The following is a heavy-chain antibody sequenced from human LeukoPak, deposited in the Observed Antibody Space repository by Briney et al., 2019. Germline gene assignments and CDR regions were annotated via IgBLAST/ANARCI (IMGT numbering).Heavy chain of an antibody. V-gene: IGHV3-64*01. CDR2: ISSNGGST. CDR1: GFTFSSYA. J-gene: IGHJ6*03. CDR3: ARGRDDFWSGYYSYYYYYYMDV. Sequence: PGGALRLSCAASGFTFSSYAMHWVRQAPGKGLEYVSAISSNGGSTYYANSVKGRFTISRDNSKNTLYLQMGSLRAEDMAVYYCARGRDDFWSGYYSYYYYYYMDVWGKGTTVTVSS. D-gene: IGHD3-3*01.